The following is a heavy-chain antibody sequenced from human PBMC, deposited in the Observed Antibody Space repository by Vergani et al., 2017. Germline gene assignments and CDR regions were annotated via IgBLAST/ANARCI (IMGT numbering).Heavy chain of an antibody. CDR2: ISYDGSNK. J-gene: IGHJ4*02. D-gene: IGHD4-17*01. V-gene: IGHV3-30-3*01. CDR3: ARGASGDYVSSVDY. Sequence: QVQLVESGGGVVQPARSLRLSCAASGFTFSSYAMHWVRRAPGKGLEWVAVISYDGSNKYYADSVKGRFTISRDNSKNTLYLQMNSLRAEDTAVYYCARGASGDYVSSVDYWGQGTLVTVSS. CDR1: GFTFSSYA.